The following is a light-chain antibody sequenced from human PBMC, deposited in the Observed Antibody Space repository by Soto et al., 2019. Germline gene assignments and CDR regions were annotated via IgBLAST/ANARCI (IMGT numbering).Light chain of an antibody. V-gene: IGKV3-20*01. Sequence: IILTQSPDTLSLSQGERATLSCRASQTDSSNYLAWCQHRPGQAPRLLIYGASTRAAGIPDRFSGSGSGTDFTLTITRLEPEDSAVYFCQQYTGPPTTFGQGTRLEIK. CDR2: GAS. CDR3: QQYTGPPTT. J-gene: IGKJ5*01. CDR1: QTDSSNY.